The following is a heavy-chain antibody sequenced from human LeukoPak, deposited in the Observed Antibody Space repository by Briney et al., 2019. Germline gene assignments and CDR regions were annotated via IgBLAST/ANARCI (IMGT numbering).Heavy chain of an antibody. CDR3: ARDRALDYGVNSYEYYFDY. CDR1: GFTFSSYA. D-gene: IGHD4-23*01. CDR2: ISSNGGST. Sequence: TGGSLRLSCAASGFTFSSYAMHWVRQAPGKGLEYVSGISSNGGSTYYANSVKGRFTISSDNSKNTLYLQMGSLRAEDMAVYYCARDRALDYGVNSYEYYFDYWGQGTLVTVSS. J-gene: IGHJ4*02. V-gene: IGHV3-64*01.